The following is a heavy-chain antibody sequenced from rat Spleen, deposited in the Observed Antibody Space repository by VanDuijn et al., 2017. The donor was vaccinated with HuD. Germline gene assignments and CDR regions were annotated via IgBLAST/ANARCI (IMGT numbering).Heavy chain of an antibody. Sequence: EVQLVESDGGLVQPGRSLKLSCAASGFTFSDYNMAWVRQAPKKGLEWVAIITYDGSSTYYRDSVKGRFTISRDNAKSTLYLQMDSLRSEDTATYYCARRHYGYTDYFDFWGQGVMVTVSP. CDR2: ITYDGSST. D-gene: IGHD1-9*01. CDR3: ARRHYGYTDYFDF. J-gene: IGHJ2*01. V-gene: IGHV5-7*01. CDR1: GFTFSDYN.